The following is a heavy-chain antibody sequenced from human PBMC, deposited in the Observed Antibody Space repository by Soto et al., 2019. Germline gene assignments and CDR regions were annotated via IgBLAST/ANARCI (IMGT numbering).Heavy chain of an antibody. V-gene: IGHV3-23*01. J-gene: IGHJ6*02. CDR3: ARGPRAPPPHDYGMDV. Sequence: EVQLLESGGGLVQPGGSLRISCAASGFTFSSYVMNWVRQAPGKGLEWVSGIRGSGGDTFYADSVKGRFTISRDNSKTAVYLQMNSLRAEDTAVYYCARGPRAPPPHDYGMDVWGQGTTVTVSS. CDR2: IRGSGGDT. CDR1: GFTFSSYV.